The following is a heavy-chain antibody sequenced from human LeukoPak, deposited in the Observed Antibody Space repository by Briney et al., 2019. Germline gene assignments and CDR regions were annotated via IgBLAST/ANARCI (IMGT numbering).Heavy chain of an antibody. D-gene: IGHD6-19*01. CDR1: GFTFSDYY. CDR2: ISSSGSTI. J-gene: IGHJ3*02. V-gene: IGHV3-11*01. CDR3: ASPVAGTSDAFDI. Sequence: KTGGSLRLSSAASGFTFSDYYMSWIRQAPGKGLGWVSYISSSGSTIYYADSVKGRFTISRDNAKNSLYLQMNSLRAEDTAVYYCASPVAGTSDAFDIWGQGTMVTVSS.